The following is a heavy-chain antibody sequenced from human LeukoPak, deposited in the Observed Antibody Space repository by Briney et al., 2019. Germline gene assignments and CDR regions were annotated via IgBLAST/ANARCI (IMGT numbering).Heavy chain of an antibody. J-gene: IGHJ4*02. CDR3: ARDSRATPLDY. CDR2: ISSSSYI. V-gene: IGHV3-21*01. Sequence: GSLRLSCAASGFTFSSYSMNWVRQAPGKGLEWVSSISSSSYIYYADSVKGRFTISRDNAKNSLYLQMNSLRAEDTAVYYCARDSRATPLDYWGQGTLVTVSS. CDR1: GFTFSSYS. D-gene: IGHD1-26*01.